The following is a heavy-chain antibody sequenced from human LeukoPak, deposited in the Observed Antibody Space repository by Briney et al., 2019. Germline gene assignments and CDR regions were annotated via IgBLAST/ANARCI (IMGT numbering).Heavy chain of an antibody. CDR1: GFTFSSYW. CDR3: AVFNRGYFDY. Sequence: GGSLRLSCAASGFTFSSYWMSWVRQAPGKGLEWVANIKHDGSGKYYVDSVRGRFTISRDNAKNSLYLQMNSLRAEDTAVYYCAVFNRGYFDYWGQGTLVTGSS. J-gene: IGHJ4*02. CDR2: IKHDGSGK. V-gene: IGHV3-7*01.